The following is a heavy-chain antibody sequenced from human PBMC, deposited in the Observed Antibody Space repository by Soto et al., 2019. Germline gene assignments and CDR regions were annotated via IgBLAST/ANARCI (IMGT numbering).Heavy chain of an antibody. J-gene: IGHJ6*02. CDR3: ARDFVQTSGSYFYYRMDV. CDR2: INAGNGNT. Sequence: ASVKVSCKASGYTFTSYAMHWVRQAPGQRLEWMGWINAGNGNTKYSQKFQGRVTITRDTSASTAYMELSSLRSEDTAVYYCARDFVQTSGSYFYYRMDVWGQGTTVTVSS. D-gene: IGHD3-3*01. V-gene: IGHV1-3*01. CDR1: GYTFTSYA.